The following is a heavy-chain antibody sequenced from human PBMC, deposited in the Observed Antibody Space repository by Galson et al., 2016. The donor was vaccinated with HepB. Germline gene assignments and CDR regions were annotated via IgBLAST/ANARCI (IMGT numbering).Heavy chain of an antibody. CDR3: AKDANTIFGVITATWVWFDY. J-gene: IGHJ4*02. CDR1: GFTFGSYA. V-gene: IGHV3-23*01. CDR2: ISGSGSST. Sequence: SLRLSCAASGFTFGSYAMTWVRQALGKGLEWVSAISGSGSSTHYADCVKGRFTISRDNSKNTLYLQMNSLRAEDPAVYYCAKDANTIFGVITATWVWFDYWGQGTLVTVSS. D-gene: IGHD3-3*01.